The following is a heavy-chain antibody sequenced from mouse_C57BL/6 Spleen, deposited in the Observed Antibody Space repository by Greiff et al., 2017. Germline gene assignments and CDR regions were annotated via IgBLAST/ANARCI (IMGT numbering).Heavy chain of an antibody. V-gene: IGHV5-9-1*02. CDR3: TREAGDWYFDV. D-gene: IGHD3-1*01. Sequence: EVMLVESGEGLVKPGGSLKLSCAASGFTFSSYAMSWVRQTPEKRLEWVAYISSCGDYIYYADTVKGRFTISRDNARNTLYLQMSSLKSEDTAMYYCTREAGDWYFDVWGTGTTVTVSS. CDR2: ISSCGDYI. J-gene: IGHJ1*03. CDR1: GFTFSSYA.